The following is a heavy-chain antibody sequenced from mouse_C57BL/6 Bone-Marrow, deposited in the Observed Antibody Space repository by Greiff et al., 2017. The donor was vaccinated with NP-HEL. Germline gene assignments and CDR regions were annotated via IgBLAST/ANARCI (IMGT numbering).Heavy chain of an antibody. Sequence: EVQLVESGGGLVQPGGSLKLSCAASGFTFSDYYMYWVRQTPEKRLEWVAYISNGGGSTYYPDTVKGRFTISRDNAKNTLYLQMSRLKSEDTAMYYCARLYGSSHWYFDVWGTGTTVTVSS. J-gene: IGHJ1*03. CDR3: ARLYGSSHWYFDV. V-gene: IGHV5-12*01. D-gene: IGHD1-1*01. CDR2: ISNGGGST. CDR1: GFTFSDYY.